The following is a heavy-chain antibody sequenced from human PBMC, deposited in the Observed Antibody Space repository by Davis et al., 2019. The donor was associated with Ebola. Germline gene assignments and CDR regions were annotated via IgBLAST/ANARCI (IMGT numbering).Heavy chain of an antibody. CDR1: GYTFTSYG. D-gene: IGHD6-13*01. V-gene: IGHV1-18*01. CDR2: ISAYNGNT. J-gene: IGHJ4*02. Sequence: ASVKVSCKASGYTFTSYGISWVRQAPGQGLEWMGWISAYNGNTNYAQKLQGRVTMTTDTSTSTAYMELRSLRSDDTAVYYCARVNNPGIAAAKRRDFDYWGQGTLVTVSS. CDR3: ARVNNPGIAAAKRRDFDY.